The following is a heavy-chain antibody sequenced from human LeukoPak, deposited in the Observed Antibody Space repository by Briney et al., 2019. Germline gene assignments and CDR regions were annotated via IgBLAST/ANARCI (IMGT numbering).Heavy chain of an antibody. CDR3: AKDTDYDFWSGYPHYFDY. D-gene: IGHD3-3*01. J-gene: IGHJ4*02. V-gene: IGHV3-23*01. CDR1: GFTFSSYA. CDR2: ISGSGGST. Sequence: PGGSLRLSCEASGFTFSSYAMSWVRQAPGKGLEWVSAISGSGGSTYYADSVKGRFTISRDNSKNTLYLQMNSLRAEDTAVYYCAKDTDYDFWSGYPHYFDYWGQGTLVTVSS.